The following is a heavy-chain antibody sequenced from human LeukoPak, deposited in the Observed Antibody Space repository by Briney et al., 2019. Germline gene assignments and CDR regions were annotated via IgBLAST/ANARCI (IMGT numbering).Heavy chain of an antibody. CDR2: ISSSGSTI. Sequence: PGGSLRLSCAASGFTFSSYEMNWVRQAPGKGLEWVSYISSSGSTIYYADSVKGRFTISRDNAKNSLYLQMNSLRAEDTAVYYCARVWYSSSWYGWFDPWGQGTLVTVSS. D-gene: IGHD6-13*01. V-gene: IGHV3-48*03. J-gene: IGHJ5*02. CDR1: GFTFSSYE. CDR3: ARVWYSSSWYGWFDP.